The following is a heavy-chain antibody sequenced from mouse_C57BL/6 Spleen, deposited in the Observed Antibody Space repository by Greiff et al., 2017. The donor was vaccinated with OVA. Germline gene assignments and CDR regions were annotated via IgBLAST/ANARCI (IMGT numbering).Heavy chain of an antibody. CDR3: TTGMVTTDYAMDY. Sequence: VQLQQSGAELVRPGASVKLSCTASGFNIKDDYMHWVKQRPEQGLEWIGWIDPENGDTEYASKFQGKATITADTSSNTAYLQLSSLTSEDTAVYYCTTGMVTTDYAMDYWGQGTSVTVSS. V-gene: IGHV14-4*01. CDR1: GFNIKDDY. D-gene: IGHD2-3*01. J-gene: IGHJ4*01. CDR2: IDPENGDT.